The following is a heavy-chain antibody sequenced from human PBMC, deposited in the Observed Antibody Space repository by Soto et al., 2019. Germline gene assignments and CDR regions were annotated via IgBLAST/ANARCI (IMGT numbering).Heavy chain of an antibody. D-gene: IGHD3-10*01. CDR3: ARDGFFSLVPRGSDAFDI. CDR1: GFTFSSYA. Sequence: PGGSLRLSCAASGFTFSSYAMHWVRQAPGKGLEWVAVISYDGSNKYYADSVKGRFTISRDNSKNTLYLQMNSLRAEDTAVYYCARDGFFSLVPRGSDAFDIWGQGTMVTVSS. V-gene: IGHV3-30-3*01. J-gene: IGHJ3*02. CDR2: ISYDGSNK.